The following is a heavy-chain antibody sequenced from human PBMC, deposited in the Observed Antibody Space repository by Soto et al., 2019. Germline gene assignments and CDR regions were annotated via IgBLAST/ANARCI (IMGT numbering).Heavy chain of an antibody. CDR2: IGVTGTYI. D-gene: IGHD3-9*01. CDR1: GFPFSDYY. J-gene: IGHJ4*02. V-gene: IGHV3-11*05. Sequence: QVQLVESGGDLVKPGGSLRLSCAASGFPFSDYYMSWIRQAPGKGLEWVSTIGVTGTYINNADSVKGRFTISRDNAKNSLYLQMNSLMAEDTAVYYCARRRPTGDYNYWGQGTLVTVSA. CDR3: ARRRPTGDYNY.